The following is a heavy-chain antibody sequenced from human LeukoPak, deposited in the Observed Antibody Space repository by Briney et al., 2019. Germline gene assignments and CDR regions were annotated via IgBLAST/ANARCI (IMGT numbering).Heavy chain of an antibody. CDR1: GYTFTSYY. Sequence: ASVKVSCKAPGYTFTSYYMHWVRQGPGQGLEWMGIINPSGGSTSYAQKFQGRVTMTRDTSTNTVYMELSSLRSEDTAVFYCVRGASSIAALNPFWYFDLWGRGTLVTVSS. V-gene: IGHV1-46*01. D-gene: IGHD6-6*01. CDR2: INPSGGST. CDR3: VRGASSIAALNPFWYFDL. J-gene: IGHJ2*01.